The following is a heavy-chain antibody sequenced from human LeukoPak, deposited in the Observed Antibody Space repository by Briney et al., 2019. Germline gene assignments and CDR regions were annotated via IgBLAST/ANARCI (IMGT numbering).Heavy chain of an antibody. Sequence: GGSLRLSCAASGFSVSNNYMSWVRQAPGMGLGWCPVIYGADNTYYADSVRGRFTVSRDNSKNTVYLQMNSLRAEDTAVYYCARAHFVGYCSSTSCHGAFDIWGQGTMVTVSS. CDR2: IYGADNT. J-gene: IGHJ3*02. D-gene: IGHD2-2*01. V-gene: IGHV3-66*01. CDR3: ARAHFVGYCSSTSCHGAFDI. CDR1: GFSVSNNY.